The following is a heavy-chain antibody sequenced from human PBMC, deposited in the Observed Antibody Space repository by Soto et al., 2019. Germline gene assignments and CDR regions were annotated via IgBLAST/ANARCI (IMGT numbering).Heavy chain of an antibody. Sequence: GSLRLSCAASGFTFSSYSMNWVRQAPGKGPEWIGGVFYTGFTSYNPSLESRVSVSVDTSKNQFSLKVSGVSAADTAVYYCATSQKGYNWNYFDHWGQGALVTVSS. CDR2: VFYTGFT. CDR3: ATSQKGYNWNYFDH. D-gene: IGHD1-20*01. V-gene: IGHV4-59*04. J-gene: IGHJ4*02. CDR1: GFTFSSYSMN.